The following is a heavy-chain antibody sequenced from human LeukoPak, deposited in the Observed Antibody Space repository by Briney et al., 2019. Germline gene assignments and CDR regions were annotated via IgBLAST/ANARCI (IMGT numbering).Heavy chain of an antibody. CDR3: ARLAYDSRALDY. CDR1: GYSISSSYY. D-gene: IGHD3-22*01. J-gene: IGHJ4*02. V-gene: IGHV4-38-2*01. CDR2: INHSGST. Sequence: SSETLSLTCSVSGYSISSSYYWGWIRQPPGKGLEWIGEINHSGSTNYNPSLKSRVTISVDTSKNQFSLKLSSVTAADTAVYYCARLAYDSRALDYWGQGTLVTVSS.